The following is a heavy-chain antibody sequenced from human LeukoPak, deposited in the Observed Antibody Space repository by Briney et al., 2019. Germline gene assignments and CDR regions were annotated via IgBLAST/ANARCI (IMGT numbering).Heavy chain of an antibody. CDR2: INRDGSTT. V-gene: IGHV3-74*03. CDR1: GFTFSNYW. D-gene: IGHD3-10*01. J-gene: IGHJ4*02. Sequence: GGSLRLSCAASGFTFSNYWVHWVRQARGKGLVWVSRINRDGSTTKYADSVQGRFTVSRDNAKNTLNLQMNSLRAEDTAVYYCARDKKSGESSEIDYWGQGTLVTVSS. CDR3: ARDKKSGESSEIDY.